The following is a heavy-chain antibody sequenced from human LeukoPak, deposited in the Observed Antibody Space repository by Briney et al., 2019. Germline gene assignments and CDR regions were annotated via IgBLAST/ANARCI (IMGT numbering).Heavy chain of an antibody. D-gene: IGHD6-13*01. V-gene: IGHV3-30*02. J-gene: IGHJ6*03. Sequence: PGGSLRLSCAASGFTFSSYGMHWVRQAPGKGLEWVAFIRYDGSNKYYADSVKGRFTISRDNSKNTLYLQMNSLRAEDTAVYYCAKEIAAAGTTRSYYYYYMDVWGKGTTVTVSS. CDR1: GFTFSSYG. CDR2: IRYDGSNK. CDR3: AKEIAAAGTTRSYYYYYMDV.